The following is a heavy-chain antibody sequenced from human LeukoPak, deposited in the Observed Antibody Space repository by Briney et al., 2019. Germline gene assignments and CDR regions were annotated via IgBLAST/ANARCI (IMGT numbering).Heavy chain of an antibody. CDR3: AKDKYSGSYYGY. CDR1: GFTFDDYA. V-gene: IGHV3-43D*03. D-gene: IGHD1-26*01. J-gene: IGHJ4*02. CDR2: ISWDGGST. Sequence: PGGSLRLSCAASGFTFDDYAMHWVRQAPGKGLEWVSLISWDGGSTYYADSVKGRFTISRDYSKNSLYLQMNSLRAEDTALYYCAKDKYSGSYYGYWGQGTLVTVSS.